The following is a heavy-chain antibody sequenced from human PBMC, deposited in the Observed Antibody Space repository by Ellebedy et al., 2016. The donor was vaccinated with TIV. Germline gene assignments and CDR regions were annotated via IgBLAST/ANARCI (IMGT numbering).Heavy chain of an antibody. V-gene: IGHV3-7*01. D-gene: IGHD3-10*01. CDR3: VRDVFGGFFDY. CDR1: GFSFSNYW. Sequence: GESLKISCAASGFSFSNYWTAWVRQAPGKGLEWVANIKQDESEKYYVDSVKGRFTISRDNAKNLLYLQMNILGDEDTAMYYCVRDVFGGFFDYWGQGTLVTVSS. CDR2: IKQDESEK. J-gene: IGHJ4*02.